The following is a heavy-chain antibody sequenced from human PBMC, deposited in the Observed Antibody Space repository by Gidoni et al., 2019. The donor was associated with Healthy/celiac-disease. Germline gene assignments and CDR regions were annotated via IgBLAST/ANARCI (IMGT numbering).Heavy chain of an antibody. J-gene: IGHJ4*02. CDR1: GGSFSGYY. Sequence: QVQLQQWGAGLLKPSATLSLTGAVQGGSFSGYYWSWIRQPPGKGLEWIGEINHRGSTNSNPSLKSRVTISVDTSKNQFSLKLSSVTAADTAVYYCARKASGSDYYFDYWGQGTLVTVSS. CDR3: ARKASGSDYYFDY. CDR2: INHRGST. V-gene: IGHV4-34*01. D-gene: IGHD1-26*01.